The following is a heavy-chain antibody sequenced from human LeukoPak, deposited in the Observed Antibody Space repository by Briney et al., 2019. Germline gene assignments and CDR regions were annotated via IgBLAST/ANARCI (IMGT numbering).Heavy chain of an antibody. CDR1: GYTFTGYY. D-gene: IGHD3-10*01. J-gene: IGHJ6*01. CDR2: INPNSGGT. Sequence: ASVQVSCKASGYTFTGYYMHWVRQAPGQGQEWMGWINPNSGGTNYAQKFQGRVNMTRDTSISTAYMELSRLRSDDTAVYYCASNVLLWCGEFDYWGQGTTVTVSS. CDR3: ASNVLLWCGEFDY. V-gene: IGHV1-2*02.